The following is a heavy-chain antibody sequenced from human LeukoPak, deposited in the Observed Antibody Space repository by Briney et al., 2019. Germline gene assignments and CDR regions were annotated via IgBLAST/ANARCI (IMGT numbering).Heavy chain of an antibody. CDR2: IGSSET. CDR3: AKDATPGNSIWDSFAG. Sequence: GGSLRLSCVASGFTFRLRAMSWVRQAPGKGLEWVASIGSSETFYAGSVQGRFTVSRDNSQNTLYLQLNSLRLEDTAVYYCAKDATPGNSIWDSFAGWGQGTLVTVSS. D-gene: IGHD7-27*01. V-gene: IGHV3-23*01. CDR1: GFTFRLRA. J-gene: IGHJ4*02.